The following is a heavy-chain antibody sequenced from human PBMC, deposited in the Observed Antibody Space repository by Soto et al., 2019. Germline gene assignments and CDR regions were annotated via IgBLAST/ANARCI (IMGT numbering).Heavy chain of an antibody. CDR3: ARPVLRYFDWLSEDYYFDY. D-gene: IGHD3-9*01. J-gene: IGHJ4*02. V-gene: IGHV5-51*01. Sequence: GESLKISCKGSGYNFTSYWIGWVRQMPGKGLEWMGIIYPGDSDTRYSPSFQGQVTISADKSISTAYLQWSSLKASDTAMYYCARPVLRYFDWLSEDYYFDYWGQGTLVTVSS. CDR2: IYPGDSDT. CDR1: GYNFTSYW.